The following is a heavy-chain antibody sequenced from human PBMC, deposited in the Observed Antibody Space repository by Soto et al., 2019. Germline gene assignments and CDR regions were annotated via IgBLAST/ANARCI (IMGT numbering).Heavy chain of an antibody. D-gene: IGHD3-9*01. V-gene: IGHV4-39*01. CDR3: ARHLYYDISPGYLRPYHYYGMDV. CDR2: LYYSDYT. CDR1: GGSISSGGYY. J-gene: IGHJ6*02. Sequence: PSETLSLTCTVSGGSISSGGYYWGWIRQPPGKGLEWIGSLYYSDYTDSNPSLRSRVTISVDTSRNQFSLNLTSVTAADTAVYYCARHLYYDISPGYLRPYHYYGMDVWGQGTTVTVSS.